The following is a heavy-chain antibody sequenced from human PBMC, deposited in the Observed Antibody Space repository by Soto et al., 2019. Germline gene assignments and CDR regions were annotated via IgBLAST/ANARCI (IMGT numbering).Heavy chain of an antibody. D-gene: IGHD6-13*01. CDR1: GYSFTSYW. J-gene: IGHJ6*02. Sequence: SLKISCKGSGYSFTSYWIGWVRQMPGKGLEWMGIIYPGDSDTRYSPSFQGQVTISADKSISTAYLQWSSLKASDTAMFYCARTSAVGNYHYGMAVWGQGTTVTVSS. CDR3: ARTSAVGNYHYGMAV. V-gene: IGHV5-51*01. CDR2: IYPGDSDT.